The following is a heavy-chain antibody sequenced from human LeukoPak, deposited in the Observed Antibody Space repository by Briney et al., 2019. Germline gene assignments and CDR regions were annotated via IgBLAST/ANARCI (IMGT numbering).Heavy chain of an antibody. J-gene: IGHJ3*02. V-gene: IGHV6-1*01. CDR3: ARGFLGYCSSTSCPFDI. CDR2: TYYRSKWYN. D-gene: IGHD2-2*01. CDR1: GDSVSSNSAA. Sequence: SQTLSLTCAISGDSVSSNSAAWNWIRQSPSRGLEWLGRTYYRSKWYNDYAVSVKSRITINPDTSKNQFSLKLSSVTAADTAVYYCARGFLGYCSSTSCPFDIWGQGTMVTVSS.